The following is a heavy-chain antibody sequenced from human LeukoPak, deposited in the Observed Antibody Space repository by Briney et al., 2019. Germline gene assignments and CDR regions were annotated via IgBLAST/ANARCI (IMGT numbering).Heavy chain of an antibody. CDR2: ISHSGDT. CDR1: GFSITSGDY. J-gene: IGHJ4*02. V-gene: IGHV4-38-2*01. D-gene: IGHD1-1*01. Sequence: PSETLSLTCDVSGFSITSGDYWGWIRQSPGRGLEWIGSISHSGDTYYIPSLRSRVTMSLVTSRNQFSLDLRSVSAADTAVYFCARVGPLAVGTGKHVYSFDYWGQGTLVTVSS. CDR3: ARVGPLAVGTGKHVYSFDY.